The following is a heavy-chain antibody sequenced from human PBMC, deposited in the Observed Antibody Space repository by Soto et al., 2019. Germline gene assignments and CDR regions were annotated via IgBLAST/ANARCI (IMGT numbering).Heavy chain of an antibody. J-gene: IGHJ4*02. CDR1: GFRFDDYG. V-gene: IGHV3-9*01. CDR2: ISRDSRSI. CDR3: VKDALTTVAYYFDY. Sequence: EVQLVESGGGLVQPGRSLRLSCEVSGFRFDDYGMHWVRQAQGKGLEWIAGISRDSRSISYGASMKGRFTISRDKANNSLYLQLNSLRADDTAFYYCVKDALTTVAYYFDYWGQGALVTVSS. D-gene: IGHD4-17*01.